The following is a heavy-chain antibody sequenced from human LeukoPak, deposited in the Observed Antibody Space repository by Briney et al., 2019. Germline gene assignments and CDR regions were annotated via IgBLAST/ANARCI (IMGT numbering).Heavy chain of an antibody. D-gene: IGHD3-10*01. J-gene: IGHJ6*04. CDR2: ISGSGGST. Sequence: GGSLRLPCAASGFTFSDYYMSWIRQAPGKGLEWVSAISGSGGSTYYADSVKGRFTISRDNSKNTLYLQMNSLRAEDTAVYYCAKGGQFGEGILAYYYYGMDVWGKGTTVTVYS. CDR1: GFTFSDYY. CDR3: AKGGQFGEGILAYYYYGMDV. V-gene: IGHV3-23*01.